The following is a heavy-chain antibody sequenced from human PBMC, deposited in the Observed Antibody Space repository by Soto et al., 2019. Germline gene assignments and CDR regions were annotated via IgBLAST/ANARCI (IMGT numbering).Heavy chain of an antibody. V-gene: IGHV3-33*08. CDR1: GFTFSSYG. CDR2: IWYDGSNK. J-gene: IGHJ3*02. CDR3: ASAVNTGGYSYGYAFDI. D-gene: IGHD5-18*01. Sequence: GGSLRLSCAASGFTFSSYGMHWVRQAPGKGLEWVAVIWYDGSNKYYADSVKGRFTISRDNSKNTLYLQMNSLRAEDTAVYYCASAVNTGGYSYGYAFDIWGQGTMVTVSS.